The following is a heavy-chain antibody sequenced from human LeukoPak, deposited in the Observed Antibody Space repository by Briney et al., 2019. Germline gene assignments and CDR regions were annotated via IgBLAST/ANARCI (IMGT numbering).Heavy chain of an antibody. Sequence: SETLSLTCAVYGGSFSGYYWSWIRQPPGKGLEWIGEINHSGSTNYNPSLKSRVTISVDTSKNQFSLKLSSVTAADTAVYYCARGLPYYDFWSGYYKYNWFDPWGQGTLVTVSS. V-gene: IGHV4-34*01. CDR3: ARGLPYYDFWSGYYKYNWFDP. J-gene: IGHJ5*02. CDR2: INHSGST. D-gene: IGHD3-3*01. CDR1: GGSFSGYY.